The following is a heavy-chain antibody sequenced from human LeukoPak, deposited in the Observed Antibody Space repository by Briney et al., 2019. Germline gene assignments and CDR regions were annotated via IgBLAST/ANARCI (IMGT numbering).Heavy chain of an antibody. D-gene: IGHD3-22*01. CDR1: GGSFSVYY. V-gene: IGHV4-34*01. CDR2: INHSGRT. CDR3: AISASGLHDY. J-gene: IGHJ4*02. Sequence: PSETLSLTCAVYGGSFSVYYWSWIRHPPGEGVEWIGEINHSGRTNYNPSLKTRVTISVNTSKNQFSLKLSSVTAADTAVYYCAISASGLHDYWGQGTLVTVSS.